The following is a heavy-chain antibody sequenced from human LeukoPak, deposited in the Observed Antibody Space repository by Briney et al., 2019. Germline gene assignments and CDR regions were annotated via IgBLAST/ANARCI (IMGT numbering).Heavy chain of an antibody. J-gene: IGHJ6*02. D-gene: IGHD3-3*02. CDR2: IYSGGST. V-gene: IGHV3-66*01. CDR1: GFTVSSNY. CDR3: ARDQLFWSGSPGTGCYNGMDV. Sequence: PGGSLRLSCAASGFTVSSNYMSWVRQAPGKGLEWVSVIYSGGSTYYADSVKGRFTISRDNSKNTLYLQMNSLRAEDTAVYYCARDQLFWSGSPGTGCYNGMDVWGQGTTVTVSS.